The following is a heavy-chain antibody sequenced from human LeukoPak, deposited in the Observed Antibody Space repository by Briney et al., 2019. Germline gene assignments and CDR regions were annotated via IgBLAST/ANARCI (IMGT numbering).Heavy chain of an antibody. J-gene: IGHJ4*02. CDR2: ISSSSTYI. D-gene: IGHD2-2*01. CDR1: GFTFSTYS. Sequence: GGSLRLSCKTSGFTFSTYSMNWVRQAPGKGLEWVSSISSSSTYIYYAESVKGRFTISGDNAKNSLYLQMNSLRAEDTAVYYCAVTRDLDYWGQGTLVTVSS. CDR3: AVTRDLDY. V-gene: IGHV3-21*01.